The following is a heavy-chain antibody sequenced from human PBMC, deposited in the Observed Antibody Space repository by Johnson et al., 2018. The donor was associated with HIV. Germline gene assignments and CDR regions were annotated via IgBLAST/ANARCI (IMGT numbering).Heavy chain of an antibody. CDR1: GFTFSNAW. J-gene: IGHJ3*02. D-gene: IGHD5-12*01. Sequence: VQLVESGGGLVKPGGSLRLSCAASGFTFSNAWMSWVRQAPGKGLEWVGRIKSKTDGGTTDYAAPVKGRFTISRDDSKNTLYLQMNRLKTADTAVYYCTTGSLVANDAFDIWGQGTMVSVSS. CDR2: IKSKTDGGTT. V-gene: IGHV3-15*01. CDR3: TTGSLVANDAFDI.